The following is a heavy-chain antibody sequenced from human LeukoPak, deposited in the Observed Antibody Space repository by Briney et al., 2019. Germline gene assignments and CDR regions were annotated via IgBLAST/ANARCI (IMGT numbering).Heavy chain of an antibody. D-gene: IGHD5-18*01. CDR2: ISTSSSTI. Sequence: GGSLRLSCAASGFTFSSYGMNWVRQAPGKGLEWVSYISTSSSTIYYADSLKGRFTISRDNAKNSLYLQMNSLRAEDTAVYYCARRGDNYGSPFDYWGQGTLVTVSS. CDR3: ARRGDNYGSPFDY. V-gene: IGHV3-48*01. J-gene: IGHJ4*02. CDR1: GFTFSSYG.